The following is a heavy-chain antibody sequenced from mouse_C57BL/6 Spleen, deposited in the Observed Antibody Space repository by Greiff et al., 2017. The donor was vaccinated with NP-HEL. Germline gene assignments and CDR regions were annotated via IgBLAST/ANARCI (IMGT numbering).Heavy chain of an antibody. D-gene: IGHD1-1*01. V-gene: IGHV1-72*01. Sequence: QVQLKQPGAELVKPGASVKLSCKASGYTFTSYWMHWVKQRPGRGLEWIGRIDPNSGGTKYNEKFKSKATLTVDKPSSTAYMQLSSLTSEDSAVYYCARGGPYGSRYYAMDYWGQGTSVTVSS. J-gene: IGHJ4*01. CDR3: ARGGPYGSRYYAMDY. CDR1: GYTFTSYW. CDR2: IDPNSGGT.